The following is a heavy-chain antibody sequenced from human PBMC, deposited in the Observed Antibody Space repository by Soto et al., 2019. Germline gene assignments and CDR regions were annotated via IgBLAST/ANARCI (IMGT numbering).Heavy chain of an antibody. J-gene: IGHJ4*02. Sequence: PGESLKISCTTSGYTFTNYWIGWVRQMPGGGLEWLGLIFPRDFDVRYIPSFEGQVTLSAERSTATTFIQWRSIEALDSALYFGARRGYCSITACYTVDYGRQGTLVTVSS. V-gene: IGHV5-51*01. CDR3: ARRGYCSITACYTVDY. CDR1: GYTFTNYW. CDR2: IFPRDFDV. D-gene: IGHD2-2*02.